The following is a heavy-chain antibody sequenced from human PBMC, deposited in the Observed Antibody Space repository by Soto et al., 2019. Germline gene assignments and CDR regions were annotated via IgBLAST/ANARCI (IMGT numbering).Heavy chain of an antibody. D-gene: IGHD3-10*01. CDR1: GFTFSRYW. CDR2: ASPDGTST. Sequence: QPGGSLRLSCAASGFTFSRYWMHWVRQSPGKGLEWVSRASPDGTSTSYADSVKGRFTISRDNAKNTLFMQMNSLRAEDTAVYYCTRHGSGDYFLFDPWGQGTLVTVSS. J-gene: IGHJ5*02. V-gene: IGHV3-74*01. CDR3: TRHGSGDYFLFDP.